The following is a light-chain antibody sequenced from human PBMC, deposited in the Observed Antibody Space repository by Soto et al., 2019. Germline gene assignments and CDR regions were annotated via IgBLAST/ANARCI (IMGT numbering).Light chain of an antibody. CDR2: EVR. J-gene: IGLJ1*01. CDR1: SSDIGGYDY. CDR3: CSYTRTSNHYF. V-gene: IGLV2-14*01. Sequence: ALTHPASVSGSPGQSITISCTGTSSDIGGYDYVSWYQQRPGKAPKLMIYEVRYRPSGVSNRFSGSKSGNTASLTISGLQAEDEADYYCCSYTRTSNHYFFGSGTKVTVL.